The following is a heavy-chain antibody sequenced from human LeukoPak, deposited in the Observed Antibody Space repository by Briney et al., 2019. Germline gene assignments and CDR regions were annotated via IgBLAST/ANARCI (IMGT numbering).Heavy chain of an antibody. CDR3: ARHSFGDYEFWFDY. D-gene: IGHD4-17*01. CDR2: ISSSGSTI. V-gene: IGHV3-48*04. CDR1: GFAFSNYS. J-gene: IGHJ4*02. Sequence: GGSLRLSCAASGFAFSNYSMNWVRQTPGKGLEWVSYISSSGSTIYYADPVKGRFTISRDNAKNSLYLQMNSLRAEDTAVYYCARHSFGDYEFWFDYWGQGTLVTVSS.